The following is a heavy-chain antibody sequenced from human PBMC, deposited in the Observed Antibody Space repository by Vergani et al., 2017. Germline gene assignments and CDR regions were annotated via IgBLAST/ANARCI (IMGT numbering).Heavy chain of an antibody. CDR2: ISGSGGST. D-gene: IGHD3-3*01. J-gene: IGHJ6*03. Sequence: EVQLLESGGGLVQPGGSLRLSCAASGFTFSSYAMSWVRQAPGKGLEWVSAISGSGGSTYYADSVKGRFTISRDNSKNTLYLQMNSLRAEDTAVYYCAREAPYDFWSGYYYYYYMDVWGKGTTVTVSS. CDR3: AREAPYDFWSGYYYYYYMDV. CDR1: GFTFSSYA. V-gene: IGHV3-23*01.